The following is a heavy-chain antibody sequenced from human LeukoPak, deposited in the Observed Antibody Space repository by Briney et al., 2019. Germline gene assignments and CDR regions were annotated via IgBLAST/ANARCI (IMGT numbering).Heavy chain of an antibody. CDR3: AREYGAARLRWFDP. CDR2: ISAYNGNT. CDR1: GGTFSSYA. J-gene: IGHJ5*02. V-gene: IGHV1-18*01. Sequence: GASVKVSCKASGGTFSSYAISWVRQAPGQGLEWMGWISAYNGNTNYAQKLQGRVTMTTDTSTSTAYMELRSLRSDDTAVYYCAREYGAARLRWFDPWGQGTLVTVSS. D-gene: IGHD6-6*01.